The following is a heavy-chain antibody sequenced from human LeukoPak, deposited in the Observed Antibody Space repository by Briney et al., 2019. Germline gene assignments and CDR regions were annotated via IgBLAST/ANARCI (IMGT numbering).Heavy chain of an antibody. CDR1: GFTSSDYY. D-gene: IGHD4-17*01. CDR3: VRGGPYGDYDVY. CDR2: ISSDSTYT. V-gene: IGHV3-11*06. Sequence: GGSLRLSCAVSGFTSSDYYMSWVRQAPGKGMECVSYISSDSTYTNYADSVRGRFTISRDNAKNSLYLQMNSLRAEDTAVYYCVRGGPYGDYDVYWGQGTLVIVSS. J-gene: IGHJ4*02.